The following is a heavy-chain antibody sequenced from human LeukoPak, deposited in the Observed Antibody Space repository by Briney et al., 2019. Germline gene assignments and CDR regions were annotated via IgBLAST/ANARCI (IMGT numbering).Heavy chain of an antibody. D-gene: IGHD6-19*01. CDR3: ARVKPPYSSGWLSY. CDR2: INPNSGGT. J-gene: IGHJ4*02. Sequence: ASVKVSCKPSGYTFTGYYMHWVRQAPGQGLEWMGWINPNSGGTDYAQKFQGRVTMTRDTSISTAYMELSRLRSDDTAVYYCARVKPPYSSGWLSYWGQGTLVTVSS. V-gene: IGHV1-2*02. CDR1: GYTFTGYY.